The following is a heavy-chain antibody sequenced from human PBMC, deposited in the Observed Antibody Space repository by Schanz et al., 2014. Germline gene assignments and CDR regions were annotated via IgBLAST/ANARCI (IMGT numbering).Heavy chain of an antibody. CDR2: ITNKPNNYNT. CDR1: AFIFRSYS. D-gene: IGHD3-16*01. V-gene: IGHV3-72*01. J-gene: IGHJ4*02. CDR3: VRLDVHDY. Sequence: EVQLLESGGGLVQPGGSLRLSCAASAFIFRSYSMHWVRQAPGKGLEWVGRITNKPNNYNTEYAASVKGRFTISRDDSRNSLYLQMSSLKTEDTAVYYCVRLDVHDYWGQGTLVTVSA.